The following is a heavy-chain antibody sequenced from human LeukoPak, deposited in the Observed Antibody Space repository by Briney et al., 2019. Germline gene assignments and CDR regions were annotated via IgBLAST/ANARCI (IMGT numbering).Heavy chain of an antibody. V-gene: IGHV3-30*02. CDR1: GFTFSSYA. Sequence: GGSLRLSCAASGFTFSSYAMHWVRQAPGKGLEWVTFIRYDGTNKYYADSVEGRFTISRDNSKNTLYLQMNSLRPEDTAVYYCARYRSNSWSKDYWGQGTLVTVSS. CDR3: ARYRSNSWSKDY. CDR2: IRYDGTNK. J-gene: IGHJ4*02. D-gene: IGHD6-13*01.